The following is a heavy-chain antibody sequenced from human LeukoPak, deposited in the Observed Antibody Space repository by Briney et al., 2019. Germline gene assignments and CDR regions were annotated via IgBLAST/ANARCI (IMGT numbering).Heavy chain of an antibody. D-gene: IGHD3-10*01. V-gene: IGHV3-7*03. Sequence: PGGSLRLSCAASGFTFSSYWMSWVRQAPGKGLEWVANIKQDESDKYYVDSVKGRFTISRDSAKNSLYLQMNNLRAEDAAVYYCTRDHEGGFGFAPWGQGTLVTVSS. CDR1: GFTFSSYW. CDR3: TRDHEGGFGFAP. J-gene: IGHJ5*02. CDR2: IKQDESDK.